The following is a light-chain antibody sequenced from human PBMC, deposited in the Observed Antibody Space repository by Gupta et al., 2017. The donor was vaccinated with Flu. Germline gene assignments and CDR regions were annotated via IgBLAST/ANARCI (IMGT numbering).Light chain of an antibody. V-gene: IGKV2-28*01. CDR3: CQQLETRWT. Sequence: IAMTLSQLSVPVTAGEPASISCRSSQSLRHSNGYNYLDWYLQKPGQSLQLLLYLGSQRSSGLPVRLSRCRSGTDFTLEMSRRVAADDLAYYCCQQLETRWTFGQGTKVEIK. J-gene: IGKJ1*01. CDR1: QSLRHSNGYNY. CDR2: LGS.